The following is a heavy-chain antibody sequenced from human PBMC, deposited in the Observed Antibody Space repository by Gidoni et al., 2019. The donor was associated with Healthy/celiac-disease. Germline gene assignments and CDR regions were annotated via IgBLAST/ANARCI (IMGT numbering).Heavy chain of an antibody. V-gene: IGHV4-39*01. Sequence: QLQLQESGPGLVKPSETLSLTCTVSGGSISSSSYYWGWSRQPPGKGLEWIGSTDFSGSTYYHPSLKSRVTISVDTSKNQFSLKLSSVTAADTAVYYCARLESFSIAVAGLFDYWGQGTLVTVSS. J-gene: IGHJ4*02. D-gene: IGHD6-19*01. CDR2: TDFSGST. CDR1: GGSISSSSYY. CDR3: ARLESFSIAVAGLFDY.